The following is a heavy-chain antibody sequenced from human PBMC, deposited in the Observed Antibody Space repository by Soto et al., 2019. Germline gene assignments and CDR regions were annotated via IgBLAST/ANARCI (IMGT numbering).Heavy chain of an antibody. J-gene: IGHJ4*02. Sequence: EVQLVESGGGLVQPGGSLRLSCAASGFTFSTYWMTWVRQAPGKGLEWVANINEDGSEKDYVDSVKGRFTISRDNAQNSLYLQMDSLRAEDTAVYYCATNRSPLYWGQGTLATVSS. CDR2: INEDGSEK. CDR3: ATNRSPLY. D-gene: IGHD6-6*01. V-gene: IGHV3-7*01. CDR1: GFTFSTYW.